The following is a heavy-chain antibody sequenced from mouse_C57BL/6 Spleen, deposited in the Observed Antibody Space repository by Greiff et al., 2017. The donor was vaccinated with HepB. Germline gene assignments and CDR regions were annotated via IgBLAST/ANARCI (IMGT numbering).Heavy chain of an antibody. V-gene: IGHV14-2*01. Sequence: EVKLVESGAELVKPGASVKLSCTASGFNIKDYYMHWVKQRTEQGLEWIGRIDPEDGETKYAPKFQGKATITADTSSNTAYLQLSSLTSEDTAVYYCASYDYDAAWFAYWGQGTLVTVSA. J-gene: IGHJ3*01. CDR1: GFNIKDYY. CDR2: IDPEDGET. CDR3: ASYDYDAAWFAY. D-gene: IGHD2-4*01.